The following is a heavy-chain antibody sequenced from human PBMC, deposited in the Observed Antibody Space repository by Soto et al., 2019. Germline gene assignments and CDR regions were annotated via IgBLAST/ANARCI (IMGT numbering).Heavy chain of an antibody. J-gene: IGHJ4*02. Sequence: ASVKVSCKASGYTFTSYGISWVRQAPGQGLEWMGWISAYNGNTNYAQKLQGRVTMTTDTSTSTAYMELRSLRSDDTAVYYCARLKSEDLAYCGGDCYSNDYWGQGTLVTVSS. CDR3: ARLKSEDLAYCGGDCYSNDY. D-gene: IGHD2-21*02. V-gene: IGHV1-18*01. CDR1: GYTFTSYG. CDR2: ISAYNGNT.